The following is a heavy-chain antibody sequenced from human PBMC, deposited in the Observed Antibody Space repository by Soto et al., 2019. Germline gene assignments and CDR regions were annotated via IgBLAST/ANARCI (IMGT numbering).Heavy chain of an antibody. CDR3: ARDVRVSGYYRSRPRLGMDV. V-gene: IGHV1-69*13. D-gene: IGHD3-3*01. J-gene: IGHJ6*02. CDR2: IIPVFRKA. CDR1: GGPFGSYT. Sequence: GASVKVSCKASGGPFGSYTVNWVRQAPGQGLEWMGGIIPVFRKANYTQKFQGRVTITADESTRTAYMELGSLRSEDTAVYYCARDVRVSGYYRSRPRLGMDVWGQGTMVTVSS.